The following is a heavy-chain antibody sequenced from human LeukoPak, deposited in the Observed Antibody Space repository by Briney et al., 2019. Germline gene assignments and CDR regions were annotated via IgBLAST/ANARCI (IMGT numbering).Heavy chain of an antibody. CDR3: ARAHCTGTTCYNFDY. CDR1: GFTFSSNA. V-gene: IGHV3-30*04. J-gene: IGHJ4*02. Sequence: GGSLRLSCAASGFTFSSNAMHWVRQAPGKGLEWVAIISYDGSNKYYADSVKGRFTISRDNSKNTLYLQMNSLRAEDTAVYFCARAHCTGTTCYNFDYWGQGTLVTVSS. CDR2: ISYDGSNK. D-gene: IGHD2-2*02.